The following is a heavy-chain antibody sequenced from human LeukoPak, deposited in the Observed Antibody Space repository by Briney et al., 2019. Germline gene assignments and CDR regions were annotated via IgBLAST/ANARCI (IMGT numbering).Heavy chain of an antibody. Sequence: ASVKVSCKASGYTFTSYYMHWVRQAPGQGLEWMGLINPRGTATRYAESFQGRLTLTRDLSTSTDYMELSRLRSDDTAVYYCARGQLGTLVRGVIVNWGQGTLVTVSS. V-gene: IGHV1-46*01. J-gene: IGHJ4*02. D-gene: IGHD3-10*01. CDR1: GYTFTSYY. CDR3: ARGQLGTLVRGVIVN. CDR2: INPRGTAT.